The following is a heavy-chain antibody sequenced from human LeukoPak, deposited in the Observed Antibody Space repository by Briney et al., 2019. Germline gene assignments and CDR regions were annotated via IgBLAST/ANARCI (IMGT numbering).Heavy chain of an antibody. CDR3: AKDGFVDCSSTSCPSGIVNYYYYYGMDV. CDR1: GFTFSSYA. V-gene: IGHV3-23*01. J-gene: IGHJ6*02. Sequence: PGGSLRLSCAASGFTFSSYAMSWVRQAPGKGLEWVSAISGSGGSTYYADSVKGRFTISRDNSKNTLYLQMNSLRAEDTAVYYCAKDGFVDCSSTSCPSGIVNYYYYYGMDVWGQGTTVTVSS. D-gene: IGHD2-2*01. CDR2: ISGSGGST.